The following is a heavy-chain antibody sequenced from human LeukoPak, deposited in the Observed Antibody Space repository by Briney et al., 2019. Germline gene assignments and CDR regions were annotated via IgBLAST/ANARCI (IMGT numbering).Heavy chain of an antibody. CDR3: ARDGVEQQWLETKVLAY. CDR1: GGTFSSYA. D-gene: IGHD6-19*01. CDR2: IIPIFGTA. Sequence: ASVKVSCKASGGTFSSYAIGWVRQAPGQGLEWMGRIIPIFGTANYAQKFQGRVTITTDESTSTAYMELSSLRSEDTAVYYCARDGVEQQWLETKVLAYWGQGTLVTVSS. V-gene: IGHV1-69*05. J-gene: IGHJ4*02.